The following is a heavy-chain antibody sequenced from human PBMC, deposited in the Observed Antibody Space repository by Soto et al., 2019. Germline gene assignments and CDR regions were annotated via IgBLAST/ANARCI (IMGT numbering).Heavy chain of an antibody. J-gene: IGHJ5*02. Sequence: EVQLVESGGGLVQPGRSLRLSCAASGFAFDDYVMHWVRQPPGRGLEWVSGIPWNGGTIRYVDSVKGRFTISRDNAENSLYLQMNSLRPEDTAVYYCAKGGSAALIAPSGRDNGFDPWGQGTQVTVSS. CDR2: IPWNGGTI. D-gene: IGHD6-13*01. CDR1: GFAFDDYV. CDR3: AKGGSAALIAPSGRDNGFDP. V-gene: IGHV3-9*01.